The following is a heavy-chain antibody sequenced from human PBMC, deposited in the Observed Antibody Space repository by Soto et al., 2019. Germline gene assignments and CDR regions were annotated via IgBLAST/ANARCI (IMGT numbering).Heavy chain of an antibody. J-gene: IGHJ4*02. CDR1: GYTFTSYV. V-gene: IGHV1-69*04. Sequence: SVKVSCKASGYTFTSYVISWVRQAPGQGLEWMGRIIPILGIANYAQKFQGRVTITADKSTSTAYMELSSLRSEDTAVYYCAMEYCSSTSCYRDYWGQGTLVTVSS. CDR3: AMEYCSSTSCYRDY. CDR2: IIPILGIA. D-gene: IGHD2-2*02.